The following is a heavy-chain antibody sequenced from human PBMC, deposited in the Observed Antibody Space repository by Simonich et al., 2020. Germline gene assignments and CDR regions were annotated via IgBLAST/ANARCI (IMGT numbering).Heavy chain of an antibody. CDR1: GFTFSSYA. V-gene: IGHV3-23*01. CDR3: ATYYFDY. Sequence: EVQLLESGGGLVQPGGSLILSCAASGFTFSSYAMSWVRQARGNGLEWVAAIRGRGGSTYYADSVKGRFTNSRDNSKNTLYLQMNSLRAEDTAVYYCATYYFDYWGQGTLVTVSS. J-gene: IGHJ4*02. CDR2: IRGRGGST.